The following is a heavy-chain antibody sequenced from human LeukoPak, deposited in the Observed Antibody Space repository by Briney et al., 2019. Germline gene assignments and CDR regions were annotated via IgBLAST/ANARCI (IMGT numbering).Heavy chain of an antibody. J-gene: IGHJ4*02. Sequence: GGSLRLSCAASGFTFNNYHMNWGRQVPGKGPEWVSSITDNGLSIYYADSVKGRFTISRDNAENSLYLQMDSLRAEDTAVYCCAREAVSGSSYFDYWGLGTLVTVSS. D-gene: IGHD6-19*01. CDR3: AREAVSGSSYFDY. CDR2: ITDNGLSI. CDR1: GFTFNNYH. V-gene: IGHV3-21*01.